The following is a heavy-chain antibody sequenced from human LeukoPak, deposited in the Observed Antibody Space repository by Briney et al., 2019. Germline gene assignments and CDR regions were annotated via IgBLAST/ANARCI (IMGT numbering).Heavy chain of an antibody. CDR2: ISYDGSNK. J-gene: IGHJ3*02. Sequence: GGSLRLSCVASGFTFSSYGMHWVRQAPGKGLEWVAVISYDGSNKYYADSVKGRFAISRDNSKNTLYLQMNSLRAEDTAVYYCAKECPGYAFDIWGQGTMVTVSS. D-gene: IGHD2-15*01. V-gene: IGHV3-30*18. CDR1: GFTFSSYG. CDR3: AKECPGYAFDI.